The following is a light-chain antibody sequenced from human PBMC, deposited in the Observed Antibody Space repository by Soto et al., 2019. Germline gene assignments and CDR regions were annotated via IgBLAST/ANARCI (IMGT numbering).Light chain of an antibody. V-gene: IGKV1-5*03. CDR3: QQYKSYASS. CDR2: KAS. J-gene: IGKJ2*03. CDR1: QSISNW. Sequence: DIQMTQSPSTLSTSVGDRVTITCRASQSISNWLAWYQQKPGKAPKLLIYKASTLESGAPSRFSGSGSGTEFTLTISSLQPDDFATYYCQQYKSYASSFGQGTKLEIK.